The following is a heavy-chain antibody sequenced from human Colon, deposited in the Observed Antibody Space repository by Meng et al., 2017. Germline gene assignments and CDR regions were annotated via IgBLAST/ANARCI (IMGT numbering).Heavy chain of an antibody. D-gene: IGHD3-10*01. CDR1: GYSFTSYG. V-gene: IGHV1-18*01. J-gene: IGHJ4*02. Sequence: ASVKVSCKASGYSFTSYGISWVRQPPGQGLEWMGWISAYNRNTKYSQQLQGRVTLTTDTSTSTAYLELRSLKSDETAVYYCARDGVAMVRGINEYWGQGTLVTVSS. CDR3: ARDGVAMVRGINEY. CDR2: ISAYNRNT.